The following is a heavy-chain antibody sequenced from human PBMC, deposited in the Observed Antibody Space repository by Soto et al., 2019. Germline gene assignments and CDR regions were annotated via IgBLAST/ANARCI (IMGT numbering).Heavy chain of an antibody. CDR1: GFTFRNYA. D-gene: IGHD3-16*01. J-gene: IGHJ6*02. CDR3: ARPWGQLSTYYYGMDT. Sequence: SLRLSCAAXGFTFRNYAMHWVRQAPGKGLEWVATISYDGDNKYYTDSVKGPFTISRDNSKNTLYLQMNSLRPEDTAVYYCARPWGQLSTYYYGMDTWGQGTTVTVSS. CDR2: ISYDGDNK. V-gene: IGHV3-30-3*01.